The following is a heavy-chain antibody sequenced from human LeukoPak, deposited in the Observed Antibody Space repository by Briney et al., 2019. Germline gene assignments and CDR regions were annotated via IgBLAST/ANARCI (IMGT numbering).Heavy chain of an antibody. CDR1: GGALSGYY. CDR2: IYYCGST. J-gene: IGHJ6*01. D-gene: IGHD4-17*01. CDR3: ARHGNDYGYYGRRQTPYGMDV. V-gene: IGHV4-59*08. Sequence: SETLSLTCTVSGGALSGYYWSWIRQPPGKGLKGIGYIYYCGSTNYTPSLKSRVPISVDPHQNQFSLTLCSVTAADTAVYYGARHGNDYGYYGRRQTPYGMDVWGQGTSVTVSS.